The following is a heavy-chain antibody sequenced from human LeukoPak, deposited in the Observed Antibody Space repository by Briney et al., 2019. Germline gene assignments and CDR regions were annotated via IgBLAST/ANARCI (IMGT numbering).Heavy chain of an antibody. Sequence: SETLSLTCTVSGASISSYFWSWIRQPPGRGREWIAYIYYGGNTRYNPSLKSRVTISEDTSNSQFSLRLNSVTAADTAVYYCARTVRGDYVDFWGQGTLVTVSS. CDR1: GASISSYF. V-gene: IGHV4-59*01. D-gene: IGHD4-17*01. J-gene: IGHJ4*02. CDR3: ARTVRGDYVDF. CDR2: IYYGGNT.